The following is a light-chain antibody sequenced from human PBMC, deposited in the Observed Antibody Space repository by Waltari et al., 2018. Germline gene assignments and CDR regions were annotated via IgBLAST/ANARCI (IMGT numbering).Light chain of an antibody. V-gene: IGKV3D-15*01. CDR1: QSVSGN. CDR2: GAS. Sequence: EIVMTQSPATLSVSPGERATLSCRAIQSVSGNLAWYQQKPGQAPRLLIYGASTRATGIPARFSGSASGTEFTLTISSLQSEDSAVYYCQQYYDWRRVTFGQGTRLEIK. J-gene: IGKJ5*01. CDR3: QQYYDWRRVT.